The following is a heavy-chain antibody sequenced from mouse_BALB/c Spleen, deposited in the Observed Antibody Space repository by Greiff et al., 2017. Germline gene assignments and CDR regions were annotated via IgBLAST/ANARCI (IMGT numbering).Heavy chain of an antibody. CDR1: GYTFTDYE. CDR2: IDPETGGT. V-gene: IGHV1-15*01. J-gene: IGHJ4*01. CDR3: TRSPSEDYAMDY. Sequence: QVQLKESGAELVRPGASVTLSCKASGYTFTDYEMHWVKQTPVHGLEWIGAIDPETGGTAYNQKFKGKATLTADKSSSTAYMELRSLTSEDSAVYYCTRSPSEDYAMDYWGQGTSVTVSS.